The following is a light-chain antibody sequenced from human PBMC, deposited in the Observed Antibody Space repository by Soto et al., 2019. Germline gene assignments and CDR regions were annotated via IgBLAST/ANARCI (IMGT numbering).Light chain of an antibody. J-gene: IGKJ1*01. CDR1: QSINGNY. CDR3: QQCGSLPGT. CDR2: GTS. Sequence: EIVLTQSPGTLSLSPGDRATLSCRASQSINGNYLHWYQQKPGQAPRLLIFGTSSGATGIPDRFIGGGSGTDFTLTISRLEPEDFAVYYCQQCGSLPGTFGQGTKVESK. V-gene: IGKV3-20*01.